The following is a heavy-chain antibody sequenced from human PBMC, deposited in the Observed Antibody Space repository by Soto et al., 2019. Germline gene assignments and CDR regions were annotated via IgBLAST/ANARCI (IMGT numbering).Heavy chain of an antibody. CDR2: INHSGST. D-gene: IGHD3-3*01. CDR3: ARGPEYYDFWSGYYGPYYFDY. Sequence: SETLSLTCAVYGGSFSGYYWSWIRQPPGKGLEWIGEINHSGSTNYNPSLKSRVTISVDTSKNQFSLKLSSVTAADTAVYYCARGPEYYDFWSGYYGPYYFDYWGQGTLVTVSS. V-gene: IGHV4-34*01. J-gene: IGHJ4*02. CDR1: GGSFSGYY.